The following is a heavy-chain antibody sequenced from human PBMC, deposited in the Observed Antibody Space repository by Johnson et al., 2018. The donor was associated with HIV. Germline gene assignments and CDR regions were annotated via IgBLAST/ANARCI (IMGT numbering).Heavy chain of an antibody. Sequence: VQLVESGGGLVQPGGSLRLSCAASGFTFSSYWMSWVRQAPGKGLEWVANIKQDGSEKYYVDSVTGRFTISRDNAKNSLYLHMNSLRAEDTAVYYCAARGWELQPDAFDIWGQGTMVTVSS. CDR2: IKQDGSEK. CDR3: AARGWELQPDAFDI. CDR1: GFTFSSYW. D-gene: IGHD1-26*01. V-gene: IGHV3-7*05. J-gene: IGHJ3*02.